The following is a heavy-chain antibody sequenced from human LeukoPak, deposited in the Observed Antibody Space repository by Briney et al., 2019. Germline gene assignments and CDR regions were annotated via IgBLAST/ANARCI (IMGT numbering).Heavy chain of an antibody. CDR1: GFTFSSYG. CDR2: IWYDGSNK. D-gene: IGHD6-13*01. V-gene: IGHV3-33*06. Sequence: PGTSLRLSCAASGFTFSSYGMHWVRQAPGKGLEWVAVIWYDGSNKYYADSVKGRFTTSRDNSKNTLYLQMNSLRAEDTAVYYCAKDHSSSWSNFDYWGQGTLVTVSS. CDR3: AKDHSSSWSNFDY. J-gene: IGHJ4*02.